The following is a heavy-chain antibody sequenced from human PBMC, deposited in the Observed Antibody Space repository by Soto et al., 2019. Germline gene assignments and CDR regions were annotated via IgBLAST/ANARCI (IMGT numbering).Heavy chain of an antibody. CDR2: IYWDGDE. Sequence: QITLKESGPTLVKPTQTLTLTCTFSGFSLSTSAEGVGWIRQPPGKALEWLALIYWDGDERYSPSLKSRLTITKXTSKNQVVLTMTNMDPADTATYSCAHGSCTSADCYPNPYLDYWGQGILVTVSS. CDR1: GFSLSTSAEG. CDR3: AHGSCTSADCYPNPYLDY. D-gene: IGHD2-2*01. J-gene: IGHJ4*02. V-gene: IGHV2-5*02.